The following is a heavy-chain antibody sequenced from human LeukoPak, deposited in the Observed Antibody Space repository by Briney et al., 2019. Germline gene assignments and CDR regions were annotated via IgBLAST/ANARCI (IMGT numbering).Heavy chain of an antibody. V-gene: IGHV1-18*01. J-gene: IGHJ6*02. D-gene: IGHD3-3*01. CDR3: ARDLFGRKWFPAGSFYYGMDL. CDR2: ISTYSGNT. CDR1: GDTFTNYG. Sequence: ASVKVSCKACGDTFTNYGSSRVRQAPGRGLEWMGWISTYSGNTNYGQKFQGRVTMTTDTSTTTAYLELRSLRSDDTAVYYCARDLFGRKWFPAGSFYYGMDLWGQGTTVTVSS.